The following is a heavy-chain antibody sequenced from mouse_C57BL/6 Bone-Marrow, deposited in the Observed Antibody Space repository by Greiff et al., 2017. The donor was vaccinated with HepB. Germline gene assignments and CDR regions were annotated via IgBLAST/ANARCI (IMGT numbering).Heavy chain of an antibody. CDR2: SRNKANDYTT. J-gene: IGHJ1*03. CDR1: GFTFSDFY. Sequence: EVKLMESGGGLVQSGRSLRLSCATSGFTFSDFYMEWVRQAPGKGLEWIAASRNKANDYTTEFSASVKGRFIVSKDTSQSILYLQMNALRAEDTAIYYCAREARYYGSSYDWYFDVWGTGTTVTVSS. V-gene: IGHV7-1*01. D-gene: IGHD1-1*01. CDR3: AREARYYGSSYDWYFDV.